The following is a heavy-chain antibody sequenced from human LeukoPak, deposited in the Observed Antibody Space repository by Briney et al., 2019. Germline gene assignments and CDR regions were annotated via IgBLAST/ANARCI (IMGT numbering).Heavy chain of an antibody. Sequence: SETLSLTCTVSGGSISSSSYYWGWIRQPPGKGLEWIGSIYYSGSTYYNPSLKSRVTISVDTSKNQFSLKLSSVTAADTAVYYCATTYYYDSSEIYFDYWGQGTLVTVSS. CDR1: GGSISSSSYY. D-gene: IGHD3-22*01. CDR3: ATTYYYDSSEIYFDY. CDR2: IYYSGST. J-gene: IGHJ4*02. V-gene: IGHV4-39*01.